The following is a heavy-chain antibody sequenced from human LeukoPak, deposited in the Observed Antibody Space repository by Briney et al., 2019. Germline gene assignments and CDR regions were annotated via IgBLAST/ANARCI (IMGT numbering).Heavy chain of an antibody. D-gene: IGHD6-6*01. CDR2: ISTYNGNT. CDR1: GGTFSSYA. CDR3: AKDRWRDGSSSFDN. V-gene: IGHV1-18*01. J-gene: IGHJ4*02. Sequence: ASVKVSCKASGGTFSSYAISWVRQAPGQGLEWMGWISTYNGNTNYAQKLQGRVTMTTDTSTSTAYMELRSLRSDDTAVYYCAKDRWRDGSSSFDNWGQGTLVTVSS.